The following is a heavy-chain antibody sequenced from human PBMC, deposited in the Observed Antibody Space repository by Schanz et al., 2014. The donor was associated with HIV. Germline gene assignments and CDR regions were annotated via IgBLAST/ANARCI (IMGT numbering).Heavy chain of an antibody. CDR1: GLTFSRHA. J-gene: IGHJ3*02. CDR3: AIRTPMISFGAFDI. D-gene: IGHD3-16*01. CDR2: ISAGVGTA. V-gene: IGHV3-23*01. Sequence: EVQLLESGGHLVQPGGSLRLSCAASGLTFSRHAMSWVRQAPGKGLEWVSTISAGVGTASYADSVKGRFTISRDNSKKMLFLQMNRLRAEDTAVYYCAIRTPMISFGAFDIWGRGTMVTVSS.